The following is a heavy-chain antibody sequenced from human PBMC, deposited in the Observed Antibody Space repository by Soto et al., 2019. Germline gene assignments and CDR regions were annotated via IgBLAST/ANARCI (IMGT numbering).Heavy chain of an antibody. V-gene: IGHV2-5*02. CDR2: IYWDDDK. J-gene: IGHJ4*02. CDR1: GFSLSTRDVG. D-gene: IGHD2-8*01. Sequence: QITLKESGPTLVKPTQTLTLTCTFSGFSLSTRDVGVGWIRQPPGKALEWLAVIYWDDDKRYSPFLKSRITTTKESAKYHVFLTMTNLAPMDTATYYCAHSPRYGRGLYARDYSGRGTLVTVSS. CDR3: AHSPRYGRGLYARDY.